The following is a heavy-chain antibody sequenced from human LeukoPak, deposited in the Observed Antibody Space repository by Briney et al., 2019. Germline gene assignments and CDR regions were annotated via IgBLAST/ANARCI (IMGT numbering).Heavy chain of an antibody. V-gene: IGHV3-9*01. Sequence: PGRSLRLSCAASGFTFDDYAMYWVRQAPGKGLEWVSGISWNSGSINYADSVKGRFTISRDNAKNSLYLQMNRLRAEDTALYYCAKGQWQWLGNWFDPWGQGTLVTVSS. D-gene: IGHD6-19*01. CDR2: ISWNSGSI. CDR1: GFTFDDYA. J-gene: IGHJ5*02. CDR3: AKGQWQWLGNWFDP.